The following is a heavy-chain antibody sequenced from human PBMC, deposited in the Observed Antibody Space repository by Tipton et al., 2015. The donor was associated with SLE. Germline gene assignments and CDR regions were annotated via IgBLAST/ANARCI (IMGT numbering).Heavy chain of an antibody. CDR3: ARHIPKYSNSAGLDY. Sequence: LRLSCAASGFTFSSYSMNWVRQAPGKGLEWVGSIYYSGGTYYNPSLKSRVTISVDMSKNQFSLKLNSVTAADTAVYYCARHIPKYSNSAGLDYWGQGILVTVSS. V-gene: IGHV4-59*05. CDR2: IYYSGGT. J-gene: IGHJ4*02. CDR1: GFTFSSYSMN. D-gene: IGHD6-6*01.